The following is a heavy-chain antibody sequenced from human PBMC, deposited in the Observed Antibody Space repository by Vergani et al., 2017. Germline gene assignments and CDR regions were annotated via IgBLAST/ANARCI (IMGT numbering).Heavy chain of an antibody. V-gene: IGHV4-34*01. Sequence: QVQLQQWGAGLLKPSETLSLTCAVYGGSFSGYYWSWIRQPPGKGLEWIGESNHSGSTNYNPSLKSRVTISVDTSKNQFSLKLSSVTAADTAVYYCARAVAEVVTAPYWYFDLWGRGTLVTVSS. CDR1: GGSFSGYY. CDR3: ARAVAEVVTAPYWYFDL. CDR2: SNHSGST. D-gene: IGHD2-21*02. J-gene: IGHJ2*01.